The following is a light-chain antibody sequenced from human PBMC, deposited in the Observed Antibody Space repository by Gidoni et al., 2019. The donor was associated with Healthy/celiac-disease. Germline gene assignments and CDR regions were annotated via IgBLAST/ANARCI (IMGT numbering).Light chain of an antibody. CDR1: SFNIGAGYD. J-gene: IGLJ2*01. CDR3: QSYDSSLSALV. Sequence: QSVLTQPPSVSGAPGQRVTISCTGSSFNIGAGYDVHWYQQLPGTAPKLLIYGNSNRPSGVPDRFSGSKSGTSASLAITGLQAEDEADYYCQSYDSSLSALVFGGGTKLTV. V-gene: IGLV1-40*01. CDR2: GNS.